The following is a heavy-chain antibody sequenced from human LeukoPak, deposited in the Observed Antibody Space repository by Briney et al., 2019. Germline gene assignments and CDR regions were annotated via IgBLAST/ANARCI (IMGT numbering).Heavy chain of an antibody. CDR1: GFTFSSYS. V-gene: IGHV3-48*01. J-gene: IGHJ4*02. CDR2: ISSSSTI. D-gene: IGHD3-3*01. Sequence: GGSLRLSCAASGFTFSSYSMNWVRQAPGKGLEWVSYISSSSTIYYADSVKGRFTISRDNAKNSLYLQMNSLRAEDTAVYYCARDLGGYDFWSGYPKPSSFDYWGQGTLVTVSS. CDR3: ARDLGGYDFWSGYPKPSSFDY.